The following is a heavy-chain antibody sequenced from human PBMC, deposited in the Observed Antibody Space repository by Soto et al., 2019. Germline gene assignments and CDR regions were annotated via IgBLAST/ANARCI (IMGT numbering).Heavy chain of an antibody. Sequence: QVQLQESGPGLVKPSETLSLTCTVSGGSVSSGSYYWSWIRQPPGKGLEWIGYIYYSGSTNYNPSLKRRVTISVDTSKNQFSLKLSSVTAADTAVYYCAKGSIAARGAGMDVWGQGTTVTVSS. J-gene: IGHJ6*02. CDR3: AKGSIAARGAGMDV. V-gene: IGHV4-61*01. CDR2: IYYSGST. D-gene: IGHD6-6*01. CDR1: GGSVSSGSYY.